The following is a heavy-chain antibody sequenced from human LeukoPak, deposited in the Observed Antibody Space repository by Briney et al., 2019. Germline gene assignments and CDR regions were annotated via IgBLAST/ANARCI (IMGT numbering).Heavy chain of an antibody. D-gene: IGHD3-22*01. Sequence: SQTLSLTCAISGDSVSSNSAAWNWIRQSPSRGLEWLGRTYYRSKWYNDYAVSVKSRITINPDTSKNQFSLQLSSVTPEDTAVYYCARAWYYYDSSGYYEVWYFDLWGRGTLVTVSS. CDR2: TYYRSKWYN. V-gene: IGHV6-1*01. J-gene: IGHJ2*01. CDR3: ARAWYYYDSSGYYEVWYFDL. CDR1: GDSVSSNSAA.